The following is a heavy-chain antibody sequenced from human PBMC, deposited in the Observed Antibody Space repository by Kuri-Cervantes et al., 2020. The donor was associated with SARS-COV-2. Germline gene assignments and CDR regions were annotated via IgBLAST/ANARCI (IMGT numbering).Heavy chain of an antibody. V-gene: IGHV3-23*01. CDR3: ARESPFG. CDR1: GFTFSSYA. D-gene: IGHD2/OR15-2a*01. Sequence: GESLKISCAASGFTFSSYAMSWVRQAPGKGLEWVSTISGSGGSTYYADSVKGRFTISRDNSKNTLYLQMNSPRAEDTAVYSCARESPFGWGQGTLVTVSS. CDR2: ISGSGGST. J-gene: IGHJ4*02.